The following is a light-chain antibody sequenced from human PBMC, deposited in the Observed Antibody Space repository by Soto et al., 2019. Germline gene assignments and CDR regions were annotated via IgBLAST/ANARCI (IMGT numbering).Light chain of an antibody. J-gene: IGLJ2*01. CDR2: DVS. CDR3: CSYAGSYTHVV. CDR1: SSDVGGYNY. V-gene: IGLV2-11*01. Sequence: QSALTQPRSVSGSPGQSVTISCTGTSSDVGGYNYVSWYQQHPGKAPKLMIYDVSKRPSGVPDRFSGSKSGNTATLTLSGLQAEEEDDDYCCSYAGSYTHVVFGGGTKLTVL.